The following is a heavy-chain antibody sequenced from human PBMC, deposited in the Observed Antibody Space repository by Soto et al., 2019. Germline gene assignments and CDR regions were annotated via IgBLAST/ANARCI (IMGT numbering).Heavy chain of an antibody. CDR3: AAELYSGGRCCSFDI. CDR1: GMVYSDSA. CDR2: IIIAGGGT. D-gene: IGHD2-15*01. V-gene: IGHV1-58*01. Sequence: SSVRVYFPTSGMVYSDSAVQLVRQDRRQRLEWLGYIIIAGGGTKYSQNLQGKITITRDMSTNTAYMQLTSLRSEDTAIYYCAAELYSGGRCCSFDIWGQGTMVTVSS. J-gene: IGHJ3*02.